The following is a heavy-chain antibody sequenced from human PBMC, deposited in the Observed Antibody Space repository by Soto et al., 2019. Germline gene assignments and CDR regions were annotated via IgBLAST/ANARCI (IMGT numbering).Heavy chain of an antibody. D-gene: IGHD2-15*01. J-gene: IGHJ6*02. CDR2: IYYSGST. V-gene: IGHV4-61*01. Sequence: QVQLQESGPGLVKPSETLSLTCTVSGGSVSSGSYYWSWIRQPPGKGLEWIGYIYYSGSTNYNPSLKSRVNISVDTSKNQFSLKLSSVTAADTAVYYCARDRRYCSGGSCYGMDVWGQGTTVTVSS. CDR1: GGSVSSGSYY. CDR3: ARDRRYCSGGSCYGMDV.